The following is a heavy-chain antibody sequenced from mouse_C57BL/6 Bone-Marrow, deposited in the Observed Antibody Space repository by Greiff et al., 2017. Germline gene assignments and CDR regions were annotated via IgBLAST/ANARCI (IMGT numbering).Heavy chain of an antibody. CDR1: GFTFSDYG. CDR3: ARGRRGFAY. Sequence: EVQLVESGGGSVKPGGSLKLSCAASGFTFSDYGMHWVRQAPEKGLEWVAYISSGSSTIYYADTVKGRFTISRDNAKNTLFLQMTSLRSEDTAMYYCARGRRGFAYWGQGTLVTVSA. J-gene: IGHJ3*01. V-gene: IGHV5-17*01. CDR2: ISSGSSTI.